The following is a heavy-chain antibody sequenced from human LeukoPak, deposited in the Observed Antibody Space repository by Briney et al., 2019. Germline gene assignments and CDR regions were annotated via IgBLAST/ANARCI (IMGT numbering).Heavy chain of an antibody. V-gene: IGHV3-21*01. J-gene: IGHJ4*02. CDR1: GFTFSSYS. CDR2: ISSSSSYI. CDR3: ARDVEGDGLYYFDF. D-gene: IGHD3-16*01. Sequence: GGSLRLSCAASGFTFSSYSMNWVRQAPGKGLEWVSSISSSSSYIYYADSVKGRFTISRDNAKNSLYLQMNSLRAEDTAVYYCARDVEGDGLYYFDFWGQGTLVTVSS.